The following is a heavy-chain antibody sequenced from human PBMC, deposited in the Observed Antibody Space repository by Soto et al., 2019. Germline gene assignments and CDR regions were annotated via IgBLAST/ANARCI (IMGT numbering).Heavy chain of an antibody. CDR1: GGTFSSYA. D-gene: IGHD2-2*01. CDR3: ARSQGSSTSLEIYYYYYYGMDV. CDR2: TIPISGTA. V-gene: IGHV1-69*01. J-gene: IGHJ6*02. Sequence: QVQLVQSGAEVQKPGSSVKVSCKASGGTFSSYAISWVRQAPGQGLEWMGGTIPISGTANYAQKFQGRVTITADESTSTAYMELGSLRSADTAVYYCARSQGSSTSLEIYYYYYYGMDVWGQGTTVTVSS.